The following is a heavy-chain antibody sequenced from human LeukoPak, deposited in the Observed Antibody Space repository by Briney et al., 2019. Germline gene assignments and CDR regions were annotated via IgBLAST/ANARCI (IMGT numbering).Heavy chain of an antibody. J-gene: IGHJ4*02. D-gene: IGHD1-26*01. CDR1: GGSISSSNYY. V-gene: IGHV4-39*07. Sequence: SETLSLTCTVSGGSISSSNYYWAWIRQPPGKGLEWIGNIHYSGSTYYNPSLKSRVTISVDTSKNQFSLRLSSVTAADTAVYYCARSPWSYYFDYWGQGTLVTVSS. CDR2: IHYSGST. CDR3: ARSPWSYYFDY.